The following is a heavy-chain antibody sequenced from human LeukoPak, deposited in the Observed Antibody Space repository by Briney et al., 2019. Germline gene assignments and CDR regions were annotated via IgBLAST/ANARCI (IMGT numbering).Heavy chain of an antibody. D-gene: IGHD2-2*01. CDR2: IWYDGSNK. Sequence: PGGSLRLSCAASGFTFSSYGMHWVRQAPGKGLEWVAVIWYDGSNKYYADSVKGRFTISRDNSKNTLYLQMNSLRAEDTAVYYCARERECSSTSCYLSGMDVWGQGTTVTVSS. CDR3: ARERECSSTSCYLSGMDV. J-gene: IGHJ6*02. V-gene: IGHV3-33*01. CDR1: GFTFSSYG.